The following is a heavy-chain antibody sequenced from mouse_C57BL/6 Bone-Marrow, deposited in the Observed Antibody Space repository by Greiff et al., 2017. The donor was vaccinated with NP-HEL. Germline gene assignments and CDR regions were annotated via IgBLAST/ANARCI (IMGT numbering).Heavy chain of an antibody. CDR1: GFTFSDYY. V-gene: IGHV5-12*01. Sequence: EVNVVESGGGLVQPGGSLKLSCAASGFTFSDYYMYWVRQTPEKRLEWVAYISNGGGSTYYPDTVKGRFTISRDNAKNTLYLQMSRLKSEDTAMYYCARHNYDYFDYWGQGTTLTVSS. J-gene: IGHJ2*01. CDR2: ISNGGGST. D-gene: IGHD2-1*01. CDR3: ARHNYDYFDY.